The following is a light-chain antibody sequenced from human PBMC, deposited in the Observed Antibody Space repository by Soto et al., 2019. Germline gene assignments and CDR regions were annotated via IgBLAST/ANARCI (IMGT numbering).Light chain of an antibody. J-gene: IGLJ2*01. Sequence: QSVLTQPPSASGTPGQRVSISCSGSSSNIGSSYVYWYQQLPETAPKLLIYRNNQRPSGVPDRFSGSKSGTSASLAISGLRSEDEADYYCSSYGGTNSLKVFGGGTKLTVL. CDR1: SSNIGSSY. V-gene: IGLV1-47*01. CDR3: SSYGGTNSLKV. CDR2: RNN.